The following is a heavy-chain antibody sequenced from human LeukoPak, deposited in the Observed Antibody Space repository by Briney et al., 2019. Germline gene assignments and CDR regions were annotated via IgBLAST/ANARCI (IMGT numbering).Heavy chain of an antibody. CDR2: IYYSGST. CDR1: GGSISSGDYY. Sequence: SETLSLTCTVSGGSISSGDYYWSWIRQPPGKGLEWIGYIYYSGSTYYNPSLKSRVTISVDTSKNQFSLKLSSVTAADTAVYYCATYCSSTSCYTVDAFEIWGQGTMVTVSS. J-gene: IGHJ3*02. D-gene: IGHD2-2*02. V-gene: IGHV4-30-4*01. CDR3: ATYCSSTSCYTVDAFEI.